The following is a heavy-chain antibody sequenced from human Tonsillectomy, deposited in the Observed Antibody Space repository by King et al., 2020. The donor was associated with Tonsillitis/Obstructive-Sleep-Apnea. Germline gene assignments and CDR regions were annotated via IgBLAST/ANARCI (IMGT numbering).Heavy chain of an antibody. J-gene: IGHJ3*02. Sequence: VQLVESGGGVVQPGRSLRLSCAASGFTFSSYAIHWVRQAPGKGLEWVAVISYDGRNKYYADSVKGRFTISRDNSKNTLDLQMNSLRAEDTAVYYCAREGIYDSSGYADVFDIWGQGTMVTVSA. V-gene: IGHV3-30*04. CDR2: ISYDGRNK. CDR3: AREGIYDSSGYADVFDI. D-gene: IGHD3-22*01. CDR1: GFTFSSYA.